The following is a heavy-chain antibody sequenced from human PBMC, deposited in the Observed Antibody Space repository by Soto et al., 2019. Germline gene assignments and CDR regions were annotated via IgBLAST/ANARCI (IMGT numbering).Heavy chain of an antibody. V-gene: IGHV3-30*18. CDR3: SKDIYRGRTHEGADS. J-gene: IGHJ4*02. Sequence: QVQLVESGGGVVQPGRSLRLSCAASGFTFSSYGMHWVRQVPGKGLEWAAVLSDDGSKEWYADSVKGRFTISRDHSKNTLSLQMHSLRAEDTAVYYCSKDIYRGRTHEGADSWGQGTLVTVSS. CDR1: GFTFSSYG. D-gene: IGHD3-16*01. CDR2: LSDDGSKE.